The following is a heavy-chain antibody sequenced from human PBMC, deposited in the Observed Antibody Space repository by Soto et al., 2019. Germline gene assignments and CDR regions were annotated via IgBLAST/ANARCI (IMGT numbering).Heavy chain of an antibody. CDR3: ARDLTRLRPSYYYYYGMDV. Sequence: GGSLILSCAASGFTFSSYEMNWVRQAPGKGLEWVSYISSSGSTIYYADSVKGRFTISRDNAKNSLYLQMNSLRAEDTAVYYCARDLTRLRPSYYYYYGMDVWGQGTTVTVSS. V-gene: IGHV3-48*03. CDR1: GFTFSSYE. D-gene: IGHD5-12*01. J-gene: IGHJ6*02. CDR2: ISSSGSTI.